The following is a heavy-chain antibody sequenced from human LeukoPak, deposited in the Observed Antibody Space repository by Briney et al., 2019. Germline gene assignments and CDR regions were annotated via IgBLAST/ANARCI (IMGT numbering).Heavy chain of an antibody. V-gene: IGHV4-34*01. D-gene: IGHD2-2*01. Sequence: SPSETLSPTCAVYGGSFSGYYWSWIRQPPGKGLEWIGEINHSGSTNYNPSLKSRVTISVDTSKNQFSLKLSSVTAADTAVYYCARVEGYCSSTSCYYYYYYGMDVWGQGTTVTVSS. CDR1: GGSFSGYY. J-gene: IGHJ6*02. CDR3: ARVEGYCSSTSCYYYYYYGMDV. CDR2: INHSGST.